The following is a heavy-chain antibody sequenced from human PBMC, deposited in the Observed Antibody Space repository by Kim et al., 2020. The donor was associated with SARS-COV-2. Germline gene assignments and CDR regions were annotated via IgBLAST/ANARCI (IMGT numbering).Heavy chain of an antibody. V-gene: IGHV1-46*01. CDR3: ARDPKNNNWFDP. J-gene: IGHJ5*02. Sequence: SYAQKFQGRVTMTEDASTSTVYMELSSLRSEDTAVYYCARDPKNNNWFDPWGQGTLVTVSS.